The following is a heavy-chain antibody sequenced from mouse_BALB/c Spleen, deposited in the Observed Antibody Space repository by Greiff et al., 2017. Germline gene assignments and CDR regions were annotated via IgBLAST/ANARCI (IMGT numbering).Heavy chain of an antibody. D-gene: IGHD2-3*01. V-gene: IGHV1-80*01. CDR2: IYPGDGDT. CDR3: ARLYDGYPWFAY. CDR1: GYAFSSYW. Sequence: QVQLQQSGAELVRPGSSVKISCKASGYAFSSYWMNWVKQRPGQGLEWIGQIYPGDGDTNYNGKFKGKATLTADKSSSTAYMQLSSLTSEDSAVYFCARLYDGYPWFAYWGQGTLVTVSA. J-gene: IGHJ3*01.